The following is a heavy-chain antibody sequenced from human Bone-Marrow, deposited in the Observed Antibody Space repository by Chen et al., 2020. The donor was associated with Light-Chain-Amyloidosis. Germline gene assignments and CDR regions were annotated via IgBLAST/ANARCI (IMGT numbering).Heavy chain of an antibody. J-gene: IGHJ4*02. CDR2: IREDGNEK. CDR1: GFTFSRYF. V-gene: IGHV3-7*01. Sequence: EVRLVESGGGLVQPGGYLRLSGAASGFTFSRYFMSWVRQAPGKGLEWGANIREDGNEKYYVQSVKGRFTISRDNAKNAVYLQMHSLGAEDSAIYFCARESSVAAPYYLDYWGQGIRVTVSA. D-gene: IGHD6-25*01. CDR3: ARESSVAAPYYLDY.